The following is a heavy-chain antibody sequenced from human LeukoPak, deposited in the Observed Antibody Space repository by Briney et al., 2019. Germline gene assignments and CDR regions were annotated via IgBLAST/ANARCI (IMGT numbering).Heavy chain of an antibody. CDR1: GGSISSYY. V-gene: IGHV4-59*01. CDR2: IYYSGST. Sequence: NPSETLSLTCTVSGGSISSYYWSWIRQPQGKGLEWIGYIYYSGSTNNNPSLKSRVTISVDTSKNQFSLKLSSVTAADTGVYYCARGKRLSPDPPFLWGQGTLVTVSS. J-gene: IGHJ4*02. CDR3: ARGKRLSPDPPFL. D-gene: IGHD2-2*01.